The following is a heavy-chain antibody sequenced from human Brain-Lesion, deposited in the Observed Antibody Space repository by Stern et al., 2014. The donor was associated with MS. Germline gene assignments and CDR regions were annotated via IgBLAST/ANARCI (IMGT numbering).Heavy chain of an antibody. CDR1: GYLFDDYW. J-gene: IGHJ4*02. V-gene: IGHV5-51*04. CDR2: IFPRDSNT. Sequence: EVQLLESGAEVKKPGESLKISCEASGYLFDDYWIGWVRQMSGRGLELVAIIFPRDSNTRYSPSVQGQVTLSPEKPTSPAFLQGGTLRASAPAMYYWARSPATPSGYDRFDYWGQGALVTVSS. CDR3: ARSPATPSGYDRFDY. D-gene: IGHD5-12*01.